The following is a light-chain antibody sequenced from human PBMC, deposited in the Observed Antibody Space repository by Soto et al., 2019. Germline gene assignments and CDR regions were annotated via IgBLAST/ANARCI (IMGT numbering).Light chain of an antibody. Sequence: EIVMTQSPVTLSVSPGERVTLSCRASQSVSRKLVWYQQKPGQAPRLLIYDTSTRATGIPARFSGSGSGTEFTLTISSLQSEDFAVYYCQQYNTWTSITFGQGTRLEIK. CDR2: DTS. CDR1: QSVSRK. CDR3: QQYNTWTSIT. J-gene: IGKJ5*01. V-gene: IGKV3-15*01.